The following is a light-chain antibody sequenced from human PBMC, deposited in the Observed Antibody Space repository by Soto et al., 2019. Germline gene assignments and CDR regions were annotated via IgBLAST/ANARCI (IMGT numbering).Light chain of an antibody. CDR2: GAS. Sequence: EIVMMQSPATLSVSPGEGATLSCRASQSLSSSLAWYQQKPGQAPRLLIYGASTRATGIPARFSGSGSGTEFTLTISSLLSEDFAVYYCQQYKNWPPITFGQGTRLEIK. CDR1: QSLSSS. J-gene: IGKJ5*01. V-gene: IGKV3-15*01. CDR3: QQYKNWPPIT.